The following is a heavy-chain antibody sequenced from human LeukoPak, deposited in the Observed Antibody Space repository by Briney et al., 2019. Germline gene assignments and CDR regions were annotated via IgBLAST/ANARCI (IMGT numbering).Heavy chain of an antibody. CDR3: ARVKRRIAAAGSNWFDP. Sequence: PGGSLRLSCAASGFTFSNHGMNWVRQAPGKGLEWVSGISPSGDITYYADSVKGRFTISRDNSKNTLYLQMNSLRAEDTAVYYCARVKRRIAAAGSNWFDPWGQGTLVTVSS. CDR1: GFTFSNHG. J-gene: IGHJ5*02. V-gene: IGHV3-23*01. CDR2: ISPSGDIT. D-gene: IGHD6-13*01.